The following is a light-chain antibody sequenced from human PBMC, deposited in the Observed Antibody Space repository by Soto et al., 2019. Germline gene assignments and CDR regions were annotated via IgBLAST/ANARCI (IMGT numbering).Light chain of an antibody. V-gene: IGLV1-51*01. CDR3: GTWDSSLSAVV. CDR1: SSNIGNNY. Sequence: QPVLTQPPSVSAAPGQKVTISCSGSSSNIGNNYVSWYQQLPGTAPKLLIYDNNKRPSGIPDRFSGSKSGTSATLGITGLQTGDEADYYCGTWDSSLSAVVFGGGTKLTV. J-gene: IGLJ2*01. CDR2: DNN.